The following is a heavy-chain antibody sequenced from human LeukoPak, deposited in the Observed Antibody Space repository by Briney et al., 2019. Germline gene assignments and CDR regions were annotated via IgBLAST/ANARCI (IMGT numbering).Heavy chain of an antibody. Sequence: SETLSLTCAVYGGSFSGYYWSWIRQPPGKGLEWIGEINHSGSTNYNPSLKSRVTISVDTSKNQFSLKLSSVTAADTAVYYCARIDPYSSGWYHFDYWGQGTLVTVSS. D-gene: IGHD6-19*01. CDR3: ARIDPYSSGWYHFDY. CDR2: INHSGST. J-gene: IGHJ4*02. CDR1: GGSFSGYY. V-gene: IGHV4-34*01.